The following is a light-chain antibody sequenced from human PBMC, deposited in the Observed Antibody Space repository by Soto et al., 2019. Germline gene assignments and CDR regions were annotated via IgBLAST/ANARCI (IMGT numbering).Light chain of an antibody. Sequence: QSVLTQPASVSGSPGQSVTISCTGTSSDVGAYKYVSWYQHHPGKSPRLMIYEVSNRPSGVSNRFSASKSGNTASLTISGLQAEDEADYYCCSYAGSNNLVFGGGTKVTVL. CDR1: SSDVGAYKY. V-gene: IGLV2-14*01. J-gene: IGLJ3*02. CDR3: CSYAGSNNLV. CDR2: EVS.